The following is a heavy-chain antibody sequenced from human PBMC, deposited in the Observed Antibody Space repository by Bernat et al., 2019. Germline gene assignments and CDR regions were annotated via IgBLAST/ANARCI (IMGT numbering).Heavy chain of an antibody. Sequence: EVQLVESGGGLVKPGGSLRLSCAASGFTFSSYSMNWVRQAPGKGLEWVSSISSSSSYIYYADSVKGRFTISIDNAKNSLYLQMNSLRAEDTAVYYCAREASGYSSGWYLGWFDPWGQGTLVTVSS. J-gene: IGHJ5*02. CDR2: ISSSSSYI. V-gene: IGHV3-21*01. CDR1: GFTFSSYS. CDR3: AREASGYSSGWYLGWFDP. D-gene: IGHD6-19*01.